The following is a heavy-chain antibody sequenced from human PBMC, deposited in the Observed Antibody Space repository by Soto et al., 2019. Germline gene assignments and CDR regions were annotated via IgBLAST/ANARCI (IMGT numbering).Heavy chain of an antibody. CDR1: GGSMRNYF. Sequence: LSLTCTVSGGSMRNYFWTWIRQPPGKGLEWIGYIYYSGSTNYNPSLKSRVTISVDTSKNQFSLKLSSVTAADTAVYYCARDIAAADYNWFDPWGQGTLVTVSS. D-gene: IGHD6-13*01. V-gene: IGHV4-59*01. J-gene: IGHJ5*02. CDR3: ARDIAAADYNWFDP. CDR2: IYYSGST.